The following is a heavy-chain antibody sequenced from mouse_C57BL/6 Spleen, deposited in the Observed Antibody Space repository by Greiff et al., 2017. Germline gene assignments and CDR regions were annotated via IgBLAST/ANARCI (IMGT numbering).Heavy chain of an antibody. Sequence: QVQLQQSGAELMMPGASVKLSCKASGYTFTSYWMHWVKQRPGQGLEWIGEIDPSDSYTNYNQKFKGKSTLTVDKSSSTAYMQLSSLTSEDSAVYYCAIKEITTVVDYWGQGTTLTVSS. CDR1: GYTFTSYW. V-gene: IGHV1-69*01. D-gene: IGHD1-1*01. J-gene: IGHJ2*01. CDR2: IDPSDSYT. CDR3: AIKEITTVVDY.